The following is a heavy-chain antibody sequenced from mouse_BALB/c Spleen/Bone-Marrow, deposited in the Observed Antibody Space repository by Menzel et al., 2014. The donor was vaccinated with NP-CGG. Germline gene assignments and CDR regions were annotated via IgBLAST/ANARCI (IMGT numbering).Heavy chain of an antibody. V-gene: IGHV1-37*01. CDR1: GYSFTGYF. CDR2: INPYNGET. CDR3: GRGAKKYGNYFDY. J-gene: IGHJ2*01. D-gene: IGHD2-10*02. Sequence: EVQLVESGPELVKPGASVKISCKASGYSFTGYFMNWVKQSHGKSLEWIGRINPYNGETFYNQKLKGKATLTADKSSSTAHMEFLSLTSEDSAVYYCGRGAKKYGNYFDYWGQGTTLTVSS.